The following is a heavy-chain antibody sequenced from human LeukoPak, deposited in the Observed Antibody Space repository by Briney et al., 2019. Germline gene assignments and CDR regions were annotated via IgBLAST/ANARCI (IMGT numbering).Heavy chain of an antibody. Sequence: SGESLKISCKGSGYSFTSYWIGWVRQMPGKGLEWMGIIYPGDSDTRYSPSFQGQVTISADKSISTAYLQWSSLKASDTAMYYCAREANDYGGGFDYWGQGTLVTVSS. CDR3: AREANDYGGGFDY. CDR2: IYPGDSDT. CDR1: GYSFTSYW. V-gene: IGHV5-51*01. J-gene: IGHJ4*02. D-gene: IGHD4-23*01.